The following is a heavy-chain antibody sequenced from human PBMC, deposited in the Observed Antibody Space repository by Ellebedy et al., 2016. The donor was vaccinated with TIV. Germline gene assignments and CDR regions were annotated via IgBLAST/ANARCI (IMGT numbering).Heavy chain of an antibody. CDR3: AGGSYTPYGMDV. D-gene: IGHD3-10*01. J-gene: IGHJ6*02. CDR2: IYYIGTT. CDR1: GDSVDSGSHY. Sequence: SETLSLTCSVSGDSVDSGSHYWHWIRQPPGKGLEWVGYIYYIGTTNYNPSLKSRLTLSEDKSRNQFSLRLSSVTAADTAVYYCAGGSYTPYGMDVWGRGTTVIVSS. V-gene: IGHV4-61*01.